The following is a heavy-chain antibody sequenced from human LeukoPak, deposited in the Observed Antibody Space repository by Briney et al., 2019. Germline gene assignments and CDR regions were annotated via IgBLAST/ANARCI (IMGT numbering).Heavy chain of an antibody. D-gene: IGHD2-2*01. CDR2: LYYSGTT. CDR3: ARVKGVVARFDY. Sequence: SETLSLTCAVSGGSIRSYNWSWIRQAPGKELEWIGNLYYSGTTNHNPSLKSRVTISGDTSKNQFSLNLSSVTAADTAAYYCARVKGVVARFDYWGQGTLVTVSS. J-gene: IGHJ4*02. CDR1: GGSIRSYN. V-gene: IGHV4-59*01.